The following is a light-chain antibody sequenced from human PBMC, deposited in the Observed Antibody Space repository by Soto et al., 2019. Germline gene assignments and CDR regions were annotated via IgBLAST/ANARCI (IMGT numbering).Light chain of an antibody. CDR2: GAS. CDR3: QQYGSSPPFP. V-gene: IGKV3-20*01. J-gene: IGKJ1*01. CDR1: QSVSSSY. Sequence: EIVLTQSPGTLSLSPGERATLSCRDSQSVSSSYFAWDQQKPGQAPRLLIYGASSRATGIPDRFGSSVSGTDFTLTISRLEPEDFAVYYCQQYGSSPPFPFGQGTKVDIK.